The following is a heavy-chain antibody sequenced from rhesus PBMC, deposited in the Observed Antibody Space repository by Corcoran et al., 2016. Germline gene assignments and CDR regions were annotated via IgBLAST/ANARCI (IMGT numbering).Heavy chain of an antibody. CDR1: GDSISSYY. V-gene: IGHV4-173*01. CDR3: ARGRPSGGSYYARFDV. Sequence: QLQLQEAGPGLVKPSETLSLTCAVSGDSISSYYWSWIRQPPGKALEWNGRICGSGGTPDYNPSLKMRVTIATDPSKNQFSLKLSSVTAADTAVYYCARGRPSGGSYYARFDVWGPGVLVTVSS. D-gene: IGHD3-16*01. CDR2: ICGSGGTP. J-gene: IGHJ5-1*01.